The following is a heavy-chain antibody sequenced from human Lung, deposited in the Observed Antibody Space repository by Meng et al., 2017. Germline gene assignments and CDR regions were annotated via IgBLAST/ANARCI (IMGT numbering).Heavy chain of an antibody. Sequence: QVAQQQWRAGVLKPPGTLSLTCVVSGGSFSNYYWSWIRQPPGKGLEWIGEINHSGSTNYNPSLESRATISVDTSQNNLSLKLSSVTAADSAVYYCARGPTTMAHDFDYWGQGTLVTVSS. D-gene: IGHD4-11*01. CDR1: GGSFSNYY. CDR2: INHSGST. J-gene: IGHJ4*02. CDR3: ARGPTTMAHDFDY. V-gene: IGHV4-34*01.